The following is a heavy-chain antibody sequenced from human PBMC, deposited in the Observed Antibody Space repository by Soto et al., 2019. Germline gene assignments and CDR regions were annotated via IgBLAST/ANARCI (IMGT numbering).Heavy chain of an antibody. CDR2: IYYSGII. D-gene: IGHD1-26*01. J-gene: IGHJ6*02. V-gene: IGHV4-61*01. CDR1: GDSVNSATYY. CDR3: AGGPTWHNYDYGLAV. Sequence: QVQLQESGPGLVKPSETLSLTCSVSGDSVNSATYYWNWIRQPPGKGLEWIGNIYYSGIINYNPSLKSRVTMSVDTSKNQFSLKLTSVTAADTATFYCAGGPTWHNYDYGLAVWGQGTSVTVSS.